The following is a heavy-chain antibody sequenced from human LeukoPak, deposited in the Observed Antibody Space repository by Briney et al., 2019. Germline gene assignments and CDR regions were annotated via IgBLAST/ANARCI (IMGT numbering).Heavy chain of an antibody. V-gene: IGHV1-69*05. D-gene: IGHD2-8*02. J-gene: IGHJ4*02. CDR1: GGTLSSYA. CDR2: IIPIFGTA. CDR3: ARARGVSYYFDY. Sequence: ASVKVSCKASGGTLSSYAISWVRQAPGQGLEWMGGIIPIFGTANYAQKFQGRVTITTDESTSTAYMELSSLRSEDTAVYYCARARGVSYYFDYWGQGTLVTVSS.